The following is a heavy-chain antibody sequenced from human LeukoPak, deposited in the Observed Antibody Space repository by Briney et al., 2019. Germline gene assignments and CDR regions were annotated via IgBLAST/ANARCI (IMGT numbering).Heavy chain of an antibody. Sequence: SETLSLTCTVSGGSISSSSYYWGWIRQPPGKGLEWIGSIYYSGNTYYSPSLKSRVTISVDTSKNQSSLKLSSVTAADTAVYYCARQSKGIIVITDFQHWGQGTLVTVSS. CDR3: ARQSKGIIVITDFQH. J-gene: IGHJ1*01. D-gene: IGHD3-22*01. CDR2: IYYSGNT. V-gene: IGHV4-39*01. CDR1: GGSISSSSYY.